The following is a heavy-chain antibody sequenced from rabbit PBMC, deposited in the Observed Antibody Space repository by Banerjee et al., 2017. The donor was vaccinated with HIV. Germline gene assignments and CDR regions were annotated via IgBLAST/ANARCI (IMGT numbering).Heavy chain of an antibody. V-gene: IGHV1S45*01. Sequence: QEQLEESGGDLVKPEGSLTLTCIASGFSFSSGYWICWVRQAPGKGLEWIGCIGAGSGSTHYASWAKGRFTISKTSSTTVTLQMTSLTAADTATYFCARGANYAGAGYDLWGPGTLVTVS. CDR3: ARGANYAGAGYDL. CDR1: GFSFSSGYW. D-gene: IGHD4-2*01. CDR2: IGAGSGST. J-gene: IGHJ6*01.